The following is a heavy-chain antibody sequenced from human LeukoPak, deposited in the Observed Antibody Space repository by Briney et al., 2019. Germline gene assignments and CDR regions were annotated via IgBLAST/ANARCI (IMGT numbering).Heavy chain of an antibody. J-gene: IGHJ4*02. V-gene: IGHV1-46*01. D-gene: IGHD6-13*01. Sequence: AASVKVSCKASGYTFTSYGISWVRQAPGQGLEWMGIINPSGGSTSYAQKFQGRVTMTRDMSTSTVYMELSSLRSEDTAVYYCAREEQQLVIFDYWGQGTLVTVSS. CDR3: AREEQQLVIFDY. CDR2: INPSGGST. CDR1: GYTFTSYG.